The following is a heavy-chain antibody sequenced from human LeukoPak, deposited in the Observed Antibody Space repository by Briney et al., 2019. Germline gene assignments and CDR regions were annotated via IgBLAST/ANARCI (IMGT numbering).Heavy chain of an antibody. D-gene: IGHD3-22*01. Sequence: ASVKVSCKASGYTLTDYYMHWVRQAPGQGLEWMGWINPNSGDTNYEQKFQGRVTMTRDTSISTAYMELSRLRSDDTAMYYCARGSYYYDTGGYYNWYFDLWGRGTLVTVSS. CDR3: ARGSYYYDTGGYYNWYFDL. J-gene: IGHJ2*01. CDR1: GYTLTDYY. CDR2: INPNSGDT. V-gene: IGHV1-2*02.